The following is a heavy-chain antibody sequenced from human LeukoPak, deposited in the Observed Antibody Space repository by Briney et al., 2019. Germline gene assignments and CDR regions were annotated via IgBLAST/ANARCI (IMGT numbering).Heavy chain of an antibody. Sequence: ASVKVSCKASGGTFISYAISWVRQAPGQGLEWMGGIIPIFGTANYAQKFQGRVTITADESTSTAYMELSSLRSEDTAVYYCARDLKAYYYDSSGYYSFDYWGQGTLVTVSS. CDR3: ARDLKAYYYDSSGYYSFDY. CDR2: IIPIFGTA. CDR1: GGTFISYA. V-gene: IGHV1-69*13. J-gene: IGHJ4*02. D-gene: IGHD3-22*01.